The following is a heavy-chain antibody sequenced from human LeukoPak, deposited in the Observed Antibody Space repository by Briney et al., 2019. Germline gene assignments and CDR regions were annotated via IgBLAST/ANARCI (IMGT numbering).Heavy chain of an antibody. CDR3: ASSLDGPNAFDI. V-gene: IGHV4-34*01. Sequence: SETLSLTCTVSGGSFSGYYWSWIRQPPGKGLEWIGEINHSGSTNYNPSLKSRVTISVDTSKNQFSLKLSSVTAADTAVYYCASSLDGPNAFDIWGQGTMVTVSS. CDR1: GGSFSGYY. D-gene: IGHD5-24*01. J-gene: IGHJ3*02. CDR2: INHSGST.